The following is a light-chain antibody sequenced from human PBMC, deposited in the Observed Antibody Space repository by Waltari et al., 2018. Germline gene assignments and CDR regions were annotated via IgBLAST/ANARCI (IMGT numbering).Light chain of an antibody. J-gene: IGLJ2*01. CDR2: EDT. CDR1: ALQKQY. V-gene: IGLV3-25*03. CDR3: QSADSSGTYPVV. Sequence: SYELTQPPSVSVSPGQTATNPYSGDALQKQYASCYQQKPGQAPVLVIYEDTERPSGIPERFSGSSSGTTVTLTISGVQAEDEADYYCQSADSSGTYPVVFGGGTKLTVL.